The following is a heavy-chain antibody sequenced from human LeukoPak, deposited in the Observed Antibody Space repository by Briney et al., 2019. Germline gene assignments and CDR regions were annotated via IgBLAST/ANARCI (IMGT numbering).Heavy chain of an antibody. CDR3: ARDRLTYYYDSSGYGADV. V-gene: IGHV4-59*01. D-gene: IGHD3-22*01. CDR2: IYYSGST. Sequence: PSETLSLTCTVSGGSISSYYWSWIRQPPGKGLEWIGYIYYSGSTNYNPSLKSRVTISVDTSKNQFSLKLSSVTAADTAVYYCARDRLTYYYDSSGYGADVWGQGTTVTVSS. J-gene: IGHJ6*02. CDR1: GGSISSYY.